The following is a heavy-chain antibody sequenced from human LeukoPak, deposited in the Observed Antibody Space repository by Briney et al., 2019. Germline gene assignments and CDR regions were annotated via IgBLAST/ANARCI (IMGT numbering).Heavy chain of an antibody. D-gene: IGHD5-24*01. CDR2: IYYSGST. CDR1: GDSISTYY. Sequence: SETLSLTCTVSGDSISTYYWSWIRQPPGKGLEWIGYIYYSGSTNYNPSLKSRVTISVDTSKNQFSLKLSSVTAADTAVYYCARDRGLHTGGYFDYWGPGTLVTVSS. CDR3: ARDRGLHTGGYFDY. J-gene: IGHJ4*02. V-gene: IGHV4-59*01.